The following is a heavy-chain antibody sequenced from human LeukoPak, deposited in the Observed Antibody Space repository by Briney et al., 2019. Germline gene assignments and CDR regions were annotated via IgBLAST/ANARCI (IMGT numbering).Heavy chain of an antibody. V-gene: IGHV4-61*02. CDR1: GGSISSGSYY. Sequence: SETLSLTCTVSGGSISSGSYYWSWIRQPAGKGLEWIGRIYTSGSTNYNPSLKSRVTISVDTSKNQFSLKLSSVTAADTPVYYYARLTHHYYSSGYYYEGPVFDYWGQGTLVTVSS. CDR2: IYTSGST. CDR3: ARLTHHYYSSGYYYEGPVFDY. J-gene: IGHJ4*02. D-gene: IGHD3-22*01.